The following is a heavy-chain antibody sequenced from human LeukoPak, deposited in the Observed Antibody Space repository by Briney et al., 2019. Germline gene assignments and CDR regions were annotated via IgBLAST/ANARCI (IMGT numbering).Heavy chain of an antibody. CDR3: AKSAYYYDTFVNAFDF. CDR1: GGSVSSSYY. V-gene: IGHV4-39*07. Sequence: SETLSLTCTVSGGSVSSSYYWGWIRQPPGKGLEWIGSIYYGGSTYYNASLRSRVTTSVDTSKNQFSLKLSSVTAADTAVYYCAKSAYYYDTFVNAFDFWGQGTVVTVSS. J-gene: IGHJ3*01. CDR2: IYYGGST. D-gene: IGHD3-22*01.